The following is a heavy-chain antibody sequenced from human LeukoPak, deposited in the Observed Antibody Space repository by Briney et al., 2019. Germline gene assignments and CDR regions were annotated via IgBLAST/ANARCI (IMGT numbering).Heavy chain of an antibody. CDR1: GFTFSSYE. Sequence: PGGSLRLSCAASGFTFSSYEWNWVRQAPGKGLEWVSYISGSSGTMYYADSVKGRFTISRDDAKNSLYLQMNSLRAEDTAVYYCARVLRGLRHYYYYMDVWGKGTTVTVSS. D-gene: IGHD4-17*01. J-gene: IGHJ6*03. V-gene: IGHV3-48*03. CDR2: ISGSSGTM. CDR3: ARVLRGLRHYYYYMDV.